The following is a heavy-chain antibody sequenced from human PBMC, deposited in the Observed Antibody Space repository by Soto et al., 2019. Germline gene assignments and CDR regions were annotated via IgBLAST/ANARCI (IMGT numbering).Heavy chain of an antibody. CDR2: IYYSGST. D-gene: IGHD3-9*01. CDR3: ARGPHYDILTGPTAPLYYYYGMDV. Sequence: SETLSLTCTVSGGSISSYYWSWIRQPPGKGLEWIGFIYYSGSTNYNPSLKSRVTISVDTSKNQFSLKLSSVTAADTAVYYCARGPHYDILTGPTAPLYYYYGMDVWGQGTTVTVSS. V-gene: IGHV4-59*01. J-gene: IGHJ6*02. CDR1: GGSISSYY.